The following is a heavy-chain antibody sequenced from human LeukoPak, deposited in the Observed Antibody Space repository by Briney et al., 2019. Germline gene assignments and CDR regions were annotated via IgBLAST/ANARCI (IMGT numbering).Heavy chain of an antibody. D-gene: IGHD6-19*01. CDR1: GFTFDDYG. CDR2: INWNGGST. CDR3: ARSRSYYSSGWYAFDY. V-gene: IGHV3-20*04. J-gene: IGHJ4*02. Sequence: GGSLRLSCAASGFTFDDYGMSWVRQAPGKGLEWVSGINWNGGSTGYADSVKGRFTISRDNAKNSLYLQMNSLRAEDTALYYCARSRSYYSSGWYAFDYWGQGTLVTVSS.